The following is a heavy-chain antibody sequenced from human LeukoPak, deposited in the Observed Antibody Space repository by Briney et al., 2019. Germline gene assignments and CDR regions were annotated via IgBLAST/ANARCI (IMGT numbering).Heavy chain of an antibody. CDR2: INHSGST. D-gene: IGHD3-16*01. CDR1: GGSFSGYY. Sequence: SETLSLTCAVYGGSFSGYYWSWIRQPPGKGLEWIGEINHSGSTNYNPSLKSRVTISVDTSKNQFSLKLSSVTAADTAVYYCARWGPDYYMDVWGKGTTVTVSS. J-gene: IGHJ6*03. CDR3: ARWGPDYYMDV. V-gene: IGHV4-34*01.